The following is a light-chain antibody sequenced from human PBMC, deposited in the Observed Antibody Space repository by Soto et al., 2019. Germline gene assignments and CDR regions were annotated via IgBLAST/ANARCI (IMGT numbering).Light chain of an antibody. CDR2: AVS. CDR1: SSDVGGYDF. CDR3: NSYTSSHGVV. Sequence: QSALTQPASVSGSPGQSITISCTGTSSDVGGYDFVSWYQQYPGKAPKLMIYAVSDRPSGVSNRFSGSKSGNTASLTISGLQAEDEADCFCNSYTSSHGVVFGGGTKLTVL. V-gene: IGLV2-14*03. J-gene: IGLJ2*01.